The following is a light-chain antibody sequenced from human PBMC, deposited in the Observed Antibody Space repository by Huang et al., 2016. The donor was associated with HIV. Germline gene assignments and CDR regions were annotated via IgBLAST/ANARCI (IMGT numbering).Light chain of an antibody. Sequence: EIVLTQSPVTLSLSPGDRATLSCRASQSISTSLAWYQQRPGQAPRLLIDDASNRAAGIPARFSGSGSGTDFTLTISNLEPEDFAVYYCQQRSNWPPLTFGGGTKVEIK. J-gene: IGKJ4*01. V-gene: IGKV3-11*01. CDR2: DAS. CDR3: QQRSNWPPLT. CDR1: QSISTS.